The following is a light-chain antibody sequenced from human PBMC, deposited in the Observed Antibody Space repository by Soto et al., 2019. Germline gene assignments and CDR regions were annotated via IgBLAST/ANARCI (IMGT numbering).Light chain of an antibody. CDR1: RSNIGAGYD. J-gene: IGLJ1*01. CDR3: QSYDSSLSGAYV. CDR2: GNS. Sequence: QSVLAQPPSLSGAPGQRVTISCPGSRSNIGAGYDVHWYQQLPGTAPKLLIYGNSNRPSGVPDRFSGSKSGTSASLAITGLQAEDEADYYCQSYDSSLSGAYVFGTGTKVTVL. V-gene: IGLV1-40*01.